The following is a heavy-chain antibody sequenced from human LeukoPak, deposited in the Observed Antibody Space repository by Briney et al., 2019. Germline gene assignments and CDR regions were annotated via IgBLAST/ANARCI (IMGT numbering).Heavy chain of an antibody. Sequence: PSETLSLTCTVSGDSISSSNYYWGRIRQPPGKGLEWIGTIYYSGSTYYNPSLKSRVTISVDTSKNQFSLKLSSVTAADTAVYYCARQGDYCSTTSCYDYWGQGILVTVSS. CDR3: ARQGDYCSTTSCYDY. V-gene: IGHV4-39*01. CDR2: IYYSGST. CDR1: GDSISSSNYY. J-gene: IGHJ4*02. D-gene: IGHD2-2*01.